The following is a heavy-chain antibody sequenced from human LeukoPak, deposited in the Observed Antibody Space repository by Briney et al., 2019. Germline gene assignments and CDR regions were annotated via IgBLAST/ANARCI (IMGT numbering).Heavy chain of an antibody. CDR2: MNPNSGNT. D-gene: IGHD3-10*02. CDR3: AMFGELLESSHYYYYGMDV. J-gene: IGHJ6*02. Sequence: GASVKVSCKASGYTFTSYNINWVRQATGQGLEWMGWMNPNSGNTGYAQKFQGRVTMTRNTSISTAYMELSSLRSEDTAVYYCAMFGELLESSHYYYYGMDVWGQGTTVTVSS. V-gene: IGHV1-8*01. CDR1: GYTFTSYN.